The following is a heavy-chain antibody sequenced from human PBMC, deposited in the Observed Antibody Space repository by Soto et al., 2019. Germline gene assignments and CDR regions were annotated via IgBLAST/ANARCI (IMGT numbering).Heavy chain of an antibody. J-gene: IGHJ5*02. CDR1: GGSISSRDYH. Sequence: QLQLQESGPGLVKPSETLSLTCPVSGGSISSRDYHWSWIRQPPGKALEWIGYIYHTGSTYYNPSLKSRVMVTVDTSKNQFSLRLTSVTAADTAVYYWARYRYCTGGSCYPGWFEPWGQGTLVTVSP. D-gene: IGHD2-15*01. CDR3: ARYRYCTGGSCYPGWFEP. V-gene: IGHV4-30-4*01. CDR2: IYHTGST.